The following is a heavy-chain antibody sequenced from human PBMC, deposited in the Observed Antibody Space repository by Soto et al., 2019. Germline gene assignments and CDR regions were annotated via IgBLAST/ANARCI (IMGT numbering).Heavy chain of an antibody. CDR2: ISYDGSNK. CDR3: ARDSTLGIYYGSGSYDYYYGMDV. D-gene: IGHD3-10*01. J-gene: IGHJ6*02. V-gene: IGHV3-30-3*01. Sequence: PGGSQRLPCAASGFTFRSYARHWVRQAPGKGLEWVAVISYDGSNKYYADSVKGRFTISRDNSKNTLYLQMNSLRAEDTTVYYCARDSTLGIYYGSGSYDYYYGMDVWGQGTTVTVSS. CDR1: GFTFRSYA.